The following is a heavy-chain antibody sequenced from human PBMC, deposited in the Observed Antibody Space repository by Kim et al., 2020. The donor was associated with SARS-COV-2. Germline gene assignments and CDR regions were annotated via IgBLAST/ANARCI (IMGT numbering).Heavy chain of an antibody. CDR1: GYTFTSYG. CDR3: ARSRPYSSSWWGYNWFDP. J-gene: IGHJ5*02. Sequence: ASVKVSCKASGYTFTSYGISWVRQAPGQGLEWMGWISAYNGNTNYAQKLQGRVTMTTDTSTSTAYMELRSLISDDTAVYYCARSRPYSSSWWGYNWFDPWGQGTLVTVSS. CDR2: ISAYNGNT. V-gene: IGHV1-18*04. D-gene: IGHD6-13*01.